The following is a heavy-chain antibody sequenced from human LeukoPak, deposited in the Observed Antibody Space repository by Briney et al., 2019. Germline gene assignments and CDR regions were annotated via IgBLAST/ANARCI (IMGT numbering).Heavy chain of an antibody. D-gene: IGHD2-8*02. Sequence: SETLSLTCAVYGGSFSGYYWSWIRQPPGKGLEWIGEINHSGTTNYNPSLKSRVTISVDTSKNHFSLRLTSVTAADTAVYYCARSGTTGGFFDYWGQGTLVTVSS. CDR1: GGSFSGYY. CDR3: ARSGTTGGFFDY. J-gene: IGHJ4*02. V-gene: IGHV4-34*01. CDR2: INHSGTT.